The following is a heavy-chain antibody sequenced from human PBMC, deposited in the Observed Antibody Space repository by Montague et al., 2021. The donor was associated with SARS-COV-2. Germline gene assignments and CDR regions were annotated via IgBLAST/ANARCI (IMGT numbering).Heavy chain of an antibody. CDR3: AHLIRYYDIFTGIPFDX. CDR1: GFSLSTPNVG. V-gene: IGHV2-5*01. CDR2: IYSNGDK. D-gene: IGHD3-9*01. Sequence: PALVKPTQTLTLTCTFSGFSLSTPNVGVAWIRQPPGKALEWLAVIYSNGDKRYSPSLQRRLTITKDTSRNLVVLSLTNVDPLDTATYYCAHLIRYYDIFTGIPFDXWGQGTQVTVSS. J-gene: IGHJ4*02.